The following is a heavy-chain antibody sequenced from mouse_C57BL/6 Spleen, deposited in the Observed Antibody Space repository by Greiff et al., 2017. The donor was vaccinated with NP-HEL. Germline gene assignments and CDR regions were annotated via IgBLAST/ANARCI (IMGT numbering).Heavy chain of an antibody. V-gene: IGHV1-76*01. CDR1: GFTFTDYY. Sequence: QVQLQQSGAELVRPGASVKLSCKASGFTFTDYYINWVKQRHGQGLEWIARIYPGSGNTYYNEKFKGKATLTAEKSSSTAYMQLSSLTSEDSAVYFCAAYYYGSSPWFAYWGQGTLVTVSA. J-gene: IGHJ3*01. CDR3: AAYYYGSSPWFAY. D-gene: IGHD1-1*01. CDR2: IYPGSGNT.